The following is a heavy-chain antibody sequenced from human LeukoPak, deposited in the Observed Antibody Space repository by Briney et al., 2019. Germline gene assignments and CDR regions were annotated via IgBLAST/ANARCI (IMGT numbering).Heavy chain of an antibody. D-gene: IGHD3-16*01. J-gene: IGHJ4*02. Sequence: GGSLRLSCAASGVTFSSYGMHWVRHAPGGGLERGAVISYDGSNKNYADSVKGRFTIYRDNSKNTLYLQMNSLRAEDTAVYYCAKVSYDYVWGSIVRGNYFDYWGQGTLVTVSS. CDR2: ISYDGSNK. CDR1: GVTFSSYG. V-gene: IGHV3-30*18. CDR3: AKVSYDYVWGSIVRGNYFDY.